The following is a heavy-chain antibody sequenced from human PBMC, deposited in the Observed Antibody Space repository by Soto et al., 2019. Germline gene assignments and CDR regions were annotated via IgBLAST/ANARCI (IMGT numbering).Heavy chain of an antibody. V-gene: IGHV4-4*02. Sequence: QVQLQESGPGLVEPSGTLSRTCAVSGDSISSNHWWSWVRQPPGKGLEWIGEIYHSGSTNYNPSLKSRVTISLDESKNQFSMQLTSVTAADTAVYYCGRNGNYCVDYWGQGTLVTVSS. D-gene: IGHD3-22*01. J-gene: IGHJ4*02. CDR3: GRNGNYCVDY. CDR1: GDSISSNHW. CDR2: IYHSGST.